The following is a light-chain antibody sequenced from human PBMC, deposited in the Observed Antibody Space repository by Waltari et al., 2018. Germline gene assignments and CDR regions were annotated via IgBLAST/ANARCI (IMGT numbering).Light chain of an antibody. V-gene: IGKV1-NL1*01. Sequence: DIRMSQSPPSLSASVGDRVTITCRASQAITNSLAWYQHKPGKAPQLLLYAASRLASGVPSRFSGSGSVSLYTLTISSLQPEDFAIYYCQQYYSTLITFGGGTKVEIK. J-gene: IGKJ4*01. CDR3: QQYYSTLIT. CDR2: AAS. CDR1: QAITNS.